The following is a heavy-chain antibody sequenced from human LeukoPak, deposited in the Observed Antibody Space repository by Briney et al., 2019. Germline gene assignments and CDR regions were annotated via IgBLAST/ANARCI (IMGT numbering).Heavy chain of an antibody. CDR1: GFSFSSYG. Sequence: GGSLRLSCAASGFSFSSYGMHWVRQAPGKGLEWVAFIWYDGSNKYYADSVKGRFTISRDNSKNTLYLQMNSLRAEDTAVYYCARGRSARAFDIWGQGTMVTVSS. J-gene: IGHJ3*02. CDR2: IWYDGSNK. V-gene: IGHV3-33*01. CDR3: ARGRSARAFDI.